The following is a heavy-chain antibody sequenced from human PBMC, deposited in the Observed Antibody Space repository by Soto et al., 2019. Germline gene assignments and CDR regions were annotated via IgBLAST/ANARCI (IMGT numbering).Heavy chain of an antibody. CDR1: GFTFSSYA. J-gene: IGHJ4*02. CDR2: ISGPGGGT. Sequence: EVQMLESGGGLVQPGGSLRLSCAASGFTFSSYAMTWVRQAPGKGLEWVSGISGPGGGTYYADSVKGRFTISRDNSKNTLYLQMDSLRAEVTAVYYCVKGSRVFDWWGQGTLVSVAS. CDR3: VKGSRVFDW. V-gene: IGHV3-23*01.